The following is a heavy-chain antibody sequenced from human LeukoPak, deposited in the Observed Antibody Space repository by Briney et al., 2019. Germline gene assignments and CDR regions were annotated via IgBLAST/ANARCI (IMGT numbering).Heavy chain of an antibody. D-gene: IGHD5-18*01. Sequence: GESLKISCKGSGYSFTSYWIGWVRQMPGKGLEWMGIICPGDSDTRYSPSFQGQVTISADKSISTAYLQWGSLKASDTAMYYCARGVDTAMVTFDYWGQGTLVTVSS. V-gene: IGHV5-51*01. CDR2: ICPGDSDT. CDR1: GYSFTSYW. CDR3: ARGVDTAMVTFDY. J-gene: IGHJ4*02.